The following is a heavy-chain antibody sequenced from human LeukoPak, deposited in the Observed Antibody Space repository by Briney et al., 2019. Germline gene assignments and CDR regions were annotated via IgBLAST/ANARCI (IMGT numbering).Heavy chain of an antibody. J-gene: IGHJ4*02. V-gene: IGHV3-7*01. CDR2: IKQDETET. CDR3: AREGTVGTLY. D-gene: IGHD4-23*01. CDR1: GFSFGTHW. Sequence: GGSLRLSCVASGFSFGTHWMAWVRQPPGAGPEWVANIKQDETETYYADAVRGRFTITRDNAKNSLYLQMDNLRGEDTAVYYCAREGTVGTLYWGQGTLVTVSS.